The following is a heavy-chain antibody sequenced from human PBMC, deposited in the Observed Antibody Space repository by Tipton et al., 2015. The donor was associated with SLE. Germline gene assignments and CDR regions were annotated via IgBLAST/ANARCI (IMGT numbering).Heavy chain of an antibody. D-gene: IGHD1-26*01. CDR3: GREIPAGATALDY. Sequence: SLRLSCAASGFILSSYAMNWVRLAPGKGLEWVANIKEDGTKRYHLDSVEGRFSISRDNAKNSLYLQMNNLRADDTALYYCGREIPAGATALDYWGQGTLVTVSS. CDR1: GFILSSYA. J-gene: IGHJ4*02. CDR2: IKEDGTKR. V-gene: IGHV3-7*01.